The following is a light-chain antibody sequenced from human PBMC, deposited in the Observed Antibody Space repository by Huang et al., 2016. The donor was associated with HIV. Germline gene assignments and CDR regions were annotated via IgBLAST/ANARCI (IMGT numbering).Light chain of an antibody. CDR3: QQYNSWPPLT. Sequence: EIVMTQSPATLSVSPGERATLSCRASQNINNNFAWYQQIPGQAPRLLSYGASTRATVFPARFSGSGSGTEFTLTISSLQSEDFALYYCQQYNSWPPLTFGGGTKVEIK. CDR1: QNINNN. V-gene: IGKV3-15*01. CDR2: GAS. J-gene: IGKJ4*01.